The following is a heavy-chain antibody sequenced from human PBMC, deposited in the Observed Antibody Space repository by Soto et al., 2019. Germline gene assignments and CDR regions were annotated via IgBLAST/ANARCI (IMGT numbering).Heavy chain of an antibody. D-gene: IGHD3-10*01. J-gene: IGHJ6*01. CDR2: ISEDAETD. Sequence: GGSLRLSCVASGFTFSDFGMHWVRQVPGKGLEWLAVISEDAETDFHADSVKGRFTVSRDNFKGTLYLQMNSLTKDDSAVYFCAKAPFRRPYYFYGMDVWGQGTLVTVS. V-gene: IGHV3-30*18. CDR1: GFTFSDFG. CDR3: AKAPFRRPYYFYGMDV.